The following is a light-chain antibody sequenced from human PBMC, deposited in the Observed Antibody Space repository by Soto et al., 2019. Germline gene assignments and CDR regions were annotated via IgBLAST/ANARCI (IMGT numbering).Light chain of an antibody. Sequence: DIPMTQSPSSLSASVGDRVTITCRASQGISNHLVWYQQKPGKVPKLLIYAASTLQSGVPSRFSGSGSGTDFTLTISSLQPEDVATYYCQKYNSAPPGYTFGQGTKLEIK. J-gene: IGKJ2*01. CDR1: QGISNH. V-gene: IGKV1-27*01. CDR2: AAS. CDR3: QKYNSAPPGYT.